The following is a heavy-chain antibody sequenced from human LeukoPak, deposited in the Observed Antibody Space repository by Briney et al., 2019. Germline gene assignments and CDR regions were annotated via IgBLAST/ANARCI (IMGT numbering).Heavy chain of an antibody. Sequence: GGSLRLSCSASGFSLRKYEMNWVRQAPGKGLEWISYMSSESTAIYYSDSVDGRFTMSRDNAKNSVHLQMTSLRADDTALYFCAREPAGLFFDANGYLDLWGQGGLVTVSS. CDR3: AREPAGLFFDANGYLDL. J-gene: IGHJ4*02. D-gene: IGHD3/OR15-3a*01. CDR1: GFSLRKYE. V-gene: IGHV3-48*03. CDR2: MSSESTAI.